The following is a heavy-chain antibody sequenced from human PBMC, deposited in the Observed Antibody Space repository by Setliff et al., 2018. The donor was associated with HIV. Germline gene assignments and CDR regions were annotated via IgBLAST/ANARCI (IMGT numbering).Heavy chain of an antibody. D-gene: IGHD1-26*01. CDR1: GGSISTYY. V-gene: IGHV4-59*08. J-gene: IGHJ3*02. Sequence: PSETLSLTCTVSGGSISTYYWSWIRQPPGKGLEWIGSIYFSGSTYYNPSLKSRVTISVDTSKNQFSLKLSSVTAADTAVYYCATLVGATYAFDIWGQGTMVTVSS. CDR3: ATLVGATYAFDI. CDR2: IYFSGST.